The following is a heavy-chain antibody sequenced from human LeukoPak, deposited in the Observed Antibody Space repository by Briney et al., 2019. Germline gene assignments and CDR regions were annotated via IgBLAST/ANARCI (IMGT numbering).Heavy chain of an antibody. V-gene: IGHV3-49*03. CDR1: EFTFGDYA. CDR2: IRSKRYGGAT. D-gene: IGHD4-17*01. Sequence: GGSLRLSCTASEFTFGDYAMSWFRQAPGKGLEWVGFIRSKRYGGATEYAASVKGRFTISRDDSKSIAYLQMNSLKTEDTAMYYCSRDQLGGDPDDYYYYYMDVWGKGTTVTVSS. CDR3: SRDQLGGDPDDYYYYYMDV. J-gene: IGHJ6*03.